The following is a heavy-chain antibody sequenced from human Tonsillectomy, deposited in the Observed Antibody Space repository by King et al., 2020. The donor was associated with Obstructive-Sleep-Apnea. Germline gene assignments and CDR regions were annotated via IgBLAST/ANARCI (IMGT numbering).Heavy chain of an antibody. CDR3: STLHDYGDHY. CDR1: GFTFSNAW. D-gene: IGHD4-17*01. J-gene: IGHJ4*02. CDR2: VKRRTDGGTS. Sequence: VQLVESGGAFVKPGGSRRLSCATSGFTFSNAWMSWVRQAPGKGLEWGGRVKRRTDGGTSDYAAPVKGRFAISRDDSETKLYLQMNSQKTEDTATYYCSTLHDYGDHYWGQGTLVTVSS. V-gene: IGHV3-15*02.